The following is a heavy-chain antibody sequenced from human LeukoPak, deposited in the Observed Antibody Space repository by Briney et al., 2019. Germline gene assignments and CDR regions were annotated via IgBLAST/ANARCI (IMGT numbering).Heavy chain of an antibody. J-gene: IGHJ4*02. D-gene: IGHD3-16*01. V-gene: IGHV4-59*01. CDR2: IYYSGST. Sequence: SETLSLTCTVSGGSISSYYWSWIRQPPGKGLEWIGYIYYSGSTNYNPSLKSRVTISVDTSKNQFSLKLSSVTATDTAVYYCARQETFRSGPLWGQGTLVTVSS. CDR3: ARQETFRSGPL. CDR1: GGSISSYY.